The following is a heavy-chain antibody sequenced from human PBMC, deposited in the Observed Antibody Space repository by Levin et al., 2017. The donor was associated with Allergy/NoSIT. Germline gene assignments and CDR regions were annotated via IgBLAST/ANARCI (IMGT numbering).Heavy chain of an antibody. CDR2: IINSGVGT. CDR1: GFTFNNYA. CDR3: AKDAIRGSDQPYYFDY. V-gene: IGHV3-23*01. D-gene: IGHD6-19*01. Sequence: QAGGSLRLSCAASGFTFNNYAMSWVRQAPGKGLEWVSAIINSGVGTYYADSVKGRFTISRDNSKYTMYLQMNSLRAEDTAVYFCAKDAIRGSDQPYYFDYWGQGTLVTASS. J-gene: IGHJ4*02.